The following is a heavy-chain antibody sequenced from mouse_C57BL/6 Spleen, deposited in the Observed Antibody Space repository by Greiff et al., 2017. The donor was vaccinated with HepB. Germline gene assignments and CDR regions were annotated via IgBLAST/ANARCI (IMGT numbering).Heavy chain of an antibody. J-gene: IGHJ2*01. D-gene: IGHD2-2*01. CDR1: GYTFTSYW. CDR2: IDPSDSYT. V-gene: IGHV1-50*01. CDR3: ARKDYGSRTRFDY. Sequence: VQLQQPGAELVKPGASVKLSCKASGYTFTSYWMQWVKQRPGQGLEWIGEIDPSDSYTNYNQKFKGKATLTVDTSSSTAYMQLSSLTSEDSAVYYCARKDYGSRTRFDYWGQGTTLTVSS.